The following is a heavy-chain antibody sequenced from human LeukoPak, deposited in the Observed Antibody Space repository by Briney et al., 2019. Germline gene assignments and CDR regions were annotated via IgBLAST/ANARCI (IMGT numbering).Heavy chain of an antibody. D-gene: IGHD4/OR15-4a*01. CDR3: AKDLGVGLNAFDI. CDR1: GFTFDDYA. V-gene: IGHV3-9*01. CDR2: ISWNSGSI. J-gene: IGHJ3*02. Sequence: PGGSLRLSCAASGFTFDDYAMHWVRHAPGKCLEWVSGISWNSGSIGYADSVKGRFTISRDNAKNSLYLQMNSLRAEDTALYYCAKDLGVGLNAFDIWGQGTMVTVSS.